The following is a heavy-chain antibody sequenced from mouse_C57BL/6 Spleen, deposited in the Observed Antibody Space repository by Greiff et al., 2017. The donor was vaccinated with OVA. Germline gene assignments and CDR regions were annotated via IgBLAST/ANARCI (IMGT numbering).Heavy chain of an antibody. J-gene: IGHJ4*01. CDR3: ARYDGYYGDYAMDY. V-gene: IGHV5-16*01. CDR2: INYDGSST. CDR1: GFTFSDYY. D-gene: IGHD2-3*01. Sequence: DVKLVESEGGLVQPGSSMKLSCTASGFTFSDYYMAWVRQVPEKGLEWVANINYDGSSTYYLDSLKSRFIISRDNAKNILYLQMSSLKSEDTATYYCARYDGYYGDYAMDYWGQGTSVTVSS.